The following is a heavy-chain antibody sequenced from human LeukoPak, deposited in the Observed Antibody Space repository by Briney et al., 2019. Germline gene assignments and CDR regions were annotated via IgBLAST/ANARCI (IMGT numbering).Heavy chain of an antibody. J-gene: IGHJ4*02. CDR1: GGSISSYY. Sequence: PSETLSLTCTVSGGSISSYYWSWIRQPPGKGLEWIGYIYYSGSTNYNPSLKSRVTISVDTSKNQFSLKLSSVTAADTAVYYCARANNFYDFWSGYYFDYWGQGTLVTVSS. V-gene: IGHV4-59*01. CDR2: IYYSGST. CDR3: ARANNFYDFWSGYYFDY. D-gene: IGHD3-3*01.